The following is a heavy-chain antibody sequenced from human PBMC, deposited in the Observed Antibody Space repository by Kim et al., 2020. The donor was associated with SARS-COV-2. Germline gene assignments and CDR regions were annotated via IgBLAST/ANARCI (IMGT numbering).Heavy chain of an antibody. J-gene: IGHJ6*02. CDR2: IDPSDSYT. Sequence: GESLKISCKGSGYSFTSYWISWVRQMPGKGLEWMGRIDPSDSYTNYSPSFQGHVTISADKSISTAYLQWSSLKASDTAMYYCAKHLSQSFYYYYGMDVWGQGTTVTVSS. CDR3: AKHLSQSFYYYYGMDV. D-gene: IGHD3-10*01. V-gene: IGHV5-10-1*01. CDR1: GYSFTSYW.